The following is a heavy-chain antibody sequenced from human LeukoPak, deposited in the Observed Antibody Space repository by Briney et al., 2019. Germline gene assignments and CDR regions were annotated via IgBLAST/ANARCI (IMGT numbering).Heavy chain of an antibody. CDR1: GGSITSGPYS. Sequence: SQTLSLTCAVSGGSITSGPYSWSWIRQPPGKGLEWIGFIYYSGSTYYNPSLKSRATISVDRSKNQFSLRLSSVTAADTAVYYCARVRGYLSSYYFDYWGQGTLVTVSS. CDR2: IYYSGST. V-gene: IGHV4-30-2*01. CDR3: ARVRGYLSSYYFDY. J-gene: IGHJ4*02. D-gene: IGHD5-12*01.